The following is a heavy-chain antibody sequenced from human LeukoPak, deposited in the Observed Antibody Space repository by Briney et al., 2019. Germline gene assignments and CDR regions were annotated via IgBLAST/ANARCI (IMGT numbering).Heavy chain of an antibody. Sequence: GGSLRLSCAASGFTFSSYEMNWVRQAPGKGLEWVSYISSSGSTIYYADSVKGRFTISRDNAKNSLYLQMNSLRAEDTAVYYCARDYLRTTVTAPWYFDLWGRGTLVTVSS. CDR2: ISSSGSTI. V-gene: IGHV3-48*03. CDR1: GFTFSSYE. D-gene: IGHD4-17*01. CDR3: ARDYLRTTVTAPWYFDL. J-gene: IGHJ2*01.